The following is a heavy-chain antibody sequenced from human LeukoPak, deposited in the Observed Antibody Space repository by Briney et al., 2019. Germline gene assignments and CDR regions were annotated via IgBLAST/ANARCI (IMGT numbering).Heavy chain of an antibody. D-gene: IGHD4-17*01. CDR3: ARAWGNGDYAFDI. Sequence: PGGSLRLSCAASGFTFSSYVMHWVRQAPGKGLEWVAIISYDGSNEYYADSVKGRFTISRDNAKNSLYLQMNSLRAEDTAVYYCARAWGNGDYAFDIWGQGTMVTVSS. CDR2: ISYDGSNE. V-gene: IGHV3-30*04. CDR1: GFTFSSYV. J-gene: IGHJ3*02.